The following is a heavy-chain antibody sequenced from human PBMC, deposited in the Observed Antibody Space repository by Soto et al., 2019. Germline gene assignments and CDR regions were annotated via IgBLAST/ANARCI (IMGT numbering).Heavy chain of an antibody. D-gene: IGHD2-15*01. CDR3: VRGGGGGLFDP. J-gene: IGHJ5*02. CDR2: ISPGSRYP. CDR1: GFTVGDSY. V-gene: IGHV3-11*06. Sequence: GGCLRLSCAGPGFTVGDSYMSWMRHAPGKGLEWLSYISPGSRYPAYADSVRGRFTISRDNAKRSLYLQMMSLTAEDTAIYYCVRGGGGGLFDPWGQGTMVTVSS.